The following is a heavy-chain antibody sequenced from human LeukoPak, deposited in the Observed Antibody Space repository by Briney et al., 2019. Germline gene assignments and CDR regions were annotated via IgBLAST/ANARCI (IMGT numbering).Heavy chain of an antibody. V-gene: IGHV3-21*01. CDR2: ISSSSSYI. CDR1: GFTFSSYS. D-gene: IGHD6-13*01. J-gene: IGHJ3*02. Sequence: GGSLRLSCAASGFTFSSYSMNRVRQAPGKGLEWVSSISSSSSYIYYADSVKGRFTISRDNAKNSLYLQMNSLRAEDTAVYYCARDYSETDAFDIWGQGTMVTVSS. CDR3: ARDYSETDAFDI.